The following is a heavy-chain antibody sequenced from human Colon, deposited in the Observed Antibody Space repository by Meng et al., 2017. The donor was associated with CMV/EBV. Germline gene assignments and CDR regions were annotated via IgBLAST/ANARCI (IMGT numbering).Heavy chain of an antibody. Sequence: VQLEESGGGVIEPGGSMRLSCSASGLSVSSNYMSWVRQAPGKGLEWVSVIYVDGSTYYAESVRGRFTISRDSSTNTVHLHLNSLRDDDSAVYYCARDLGGGDYFDYWGQGTLVTVSS. CDR3: ARDLGGGDYFDY. D-gene: IGHD3-16*01. CDR2: IYVDGST. CDR1: GLSVSSNY. V-gene: IGHV3-53*01. J-gene: IGHJ4*02.